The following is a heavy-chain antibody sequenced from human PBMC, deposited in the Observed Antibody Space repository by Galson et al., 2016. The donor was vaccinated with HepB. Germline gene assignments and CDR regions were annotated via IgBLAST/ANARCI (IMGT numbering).Heavy chain of an antibody. CDR2: INIDGNSI. J-gene: IGHJ4*02. Sequence: SLRLSCAASGFTFSNYWIHWVRQAPGTGLVWVSRINIDGNSITYADSVKGRFAISRDNAKNTVHLQMNSLRAEDTAVYYCTRDYYGSLDHWGQGTLVTVSS. CDR3: TRDYYGSLDH. CDR1: GFTFSNYW. D-gene: IGHD3-10*01. V-gene: IGHV3-74*01.